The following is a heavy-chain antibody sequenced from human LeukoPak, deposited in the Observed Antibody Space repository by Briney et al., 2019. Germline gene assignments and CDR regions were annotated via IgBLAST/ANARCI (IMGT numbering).Heavy chain of an antibody. D-gene: IGHD2-8*02. CDR3: ARGYCAGRGHHFEY. CDR2: IWSDGSNK. V-gene: IGHV3-33*01. J-gene: IGHJ4*02. Sequence: PGKSLRLSCATSGFTFSGYGMHWVRQAPGKGLEWVTVIWSDGSNKYYADSVKGRFTISRDNSKNTLYLQMNSLRAEDTAVYYCARGYCAGRGHHFEYWGQGTLVTVSS. CDR1: GFTFSGYG.